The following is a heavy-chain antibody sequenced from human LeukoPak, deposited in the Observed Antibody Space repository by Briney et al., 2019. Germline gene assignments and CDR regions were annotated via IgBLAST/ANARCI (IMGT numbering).Heavy chain of an antibody. Sequence: SETLSLTCTVSGGSISSSSYYWGWIRQPPGKGLEWIGSIYYSGSTYYNPSLKSRVTISVDTSKNQFSLKLSSVTAADTAVYYCARRSNSWTTYSPERRRDTNWFDPWGQGTLVTVSS. CDR2: IYYSGST. CDR3: ARRSNSWTTYSPERRRDTNWFDP. V-gene: IGHV4-39*01. D-gene: IGHD6-13*01. CDR1: GGSISSSSYY. J-gene: IGHJ5*02.